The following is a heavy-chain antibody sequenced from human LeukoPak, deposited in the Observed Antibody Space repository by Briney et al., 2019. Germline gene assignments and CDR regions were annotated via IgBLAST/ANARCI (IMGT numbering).Heavy chain of an antibody. V-gene: IGHV3-11*04. CDR1: GFTFSDYY. D-gene: IGHD3-10*02. CDR3: AELGITMIGGV. Sequence: GGSLRLSCAASGFTFSDYYMRWIRQAPGKGLVWVSYISSNGSTIYYADSVKGRFTISRDNAKNSLYLQMNSLRAEDTAVYYCAELGITMIGGVWGKGTTVTISS. J-gene: IGHJ6*04. CDR2: ISSNGSTI.